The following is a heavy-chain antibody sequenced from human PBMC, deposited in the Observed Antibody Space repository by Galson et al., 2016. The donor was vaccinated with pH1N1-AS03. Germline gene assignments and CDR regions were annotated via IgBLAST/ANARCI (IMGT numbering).Heavy chain of an antibody. CDR2: INAGYGNT. CDR3: ARDRGSGYELFDYYYGMDV. J-gene: IGHJ6*02. V-gene: IGHV1-3*01. Sequence: SVKVSCKASGYTFTSYAMHWVRQAPGQRLEWMGWINAGYGNTKYSRKFQGRVTITRDTSASTAYMELSSLRSEDTAVYYCARDRGSGYELFDYYYGMDVWGQGTTVTVSS. CDR1: GYTFTSYA. D-gene: IGHD5-12*01.